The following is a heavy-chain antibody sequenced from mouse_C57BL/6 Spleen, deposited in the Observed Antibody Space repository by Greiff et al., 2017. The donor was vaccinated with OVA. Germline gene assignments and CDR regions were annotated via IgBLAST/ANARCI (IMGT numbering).Heavy chain of an antibody. CDR1: GYTFTSYW. D-gene: IGHD2-13*01. CDR3: ERGIYGDYYFDD. J-gene: IGHJ2*01. CDR2: IYPGNSDT. V-gene: IGHV1-5*01. Sequence: EVQLQQSGTVLARPGASVKMSCKTSGYTFTSYWMNWVKQRPGQGLEWIGAIYPGNSDTSYNQKFKGKAKLTVAKSSSTAYMELSSLTSEDSAVCECERGIYGDYYFDDWGQGTTVTVSS.